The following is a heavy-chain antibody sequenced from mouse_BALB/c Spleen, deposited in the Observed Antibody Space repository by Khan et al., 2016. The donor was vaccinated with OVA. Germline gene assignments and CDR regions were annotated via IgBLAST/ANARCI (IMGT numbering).Heavy chain of an antibody. CDR2: IRNKANYYTS. CDR1: GFTFTDYY. J-gene: IGHJ4*01. Sequence: EVELVESGGGLIQPGGSLRLSCATSGFTFTDYYMSWVRQPPGKALEWLGFIRNKANYYTSEYISSVKGRFTISRDDSQSILYLQMNTPRAEDSEDYFCARDGDQYNGYDAMDYWGQGTAVTVSS. CDR3: ARDGDQYNGYDAMDY. V-gene: IGHV7-3*02. D-gene: IGHD1-2*01.